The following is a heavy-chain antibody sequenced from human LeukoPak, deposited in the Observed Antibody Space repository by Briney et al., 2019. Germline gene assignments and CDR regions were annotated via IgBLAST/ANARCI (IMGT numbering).Heavy chain of an antibody. Sequence: GASVKVSCKASGYTFTSYGISWVRQAPGQGLEWMGWISGYNGNTNYAQKFQGRVTMTTDTSTRTAYMELRSLRSDDTAVYYCARAPGYSGYDLDFDYWGQGTLVTVSS. CDR1: GYTFTSYG. V-gene: IGHV1-18*01. CDR3: ARAPGYSGYDLDFDY. J-gene: IGHJ4*02. CDR2: ISGYNGNT. D-gene: IGHD5-12*01.